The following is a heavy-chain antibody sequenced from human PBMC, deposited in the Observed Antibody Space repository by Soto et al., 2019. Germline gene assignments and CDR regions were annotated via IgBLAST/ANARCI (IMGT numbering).Heavy chain of an antibody. J-gene: IGHJ3*02. CDR1: GFTFSSYA. D-gene: IGHD3-9*01. Sequence: PGGSLRLSCAASGFTFSSYAMSWVRQAPGKGLEWVSAISGSGGSTYYADSVKGRFTISRDNSKNTLYLQMNSLRAEDTAVYYCAKDLPVLRYFDWSADAFDIWGQGTMVTVSS. CDR2: ISGSGGST. CDR3: AKDLPVLRYFDWSADAFDI. V-gene: IGHV3-23*01.